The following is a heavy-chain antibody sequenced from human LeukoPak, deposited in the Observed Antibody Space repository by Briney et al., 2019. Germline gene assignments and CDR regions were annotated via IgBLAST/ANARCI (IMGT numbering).Heavy chain of an antibody. CDR1: GGSISSYY. D-gene: IGHD3-10*01. V-gene: IGHV4-59*08. CDR3: ARHVSWFGELWYSYYYGMDV. CDR2: IYYSGST. Sequence: SETLSLTCTVSGGSISSYYWSWIRQPPGKGLEWIGYIYYSGSTNYNPSLKSRVTISVDTSKNQFSLKLSSVTAADTAVYYCARHVSWFGELWYSYYYGMDVWGQGTTVTVSS. J-gene: IGHJ6*02.